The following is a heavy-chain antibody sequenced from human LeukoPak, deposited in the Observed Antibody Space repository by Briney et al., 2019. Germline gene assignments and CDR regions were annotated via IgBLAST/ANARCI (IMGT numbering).Heavy chain of an antibody. CDR3: ARVPLSDASGRYYSH. Sequence: ASVKVSCKASGYTFTSYDINWVRQATGQGLEWMGWMNPNSGNTGYAQKFQGRVTMTRNASISTAYMELSSLRSEDTAVYYCARVPLSDASGRYYSHWGQGTLVTVSS. D-gene: IGHD3-10*01. CDR2: MNPNSGNT. V-gene: IGHV1-8*01. J-gene: IGHJ1*01. CDR1: GYTFTSYD.